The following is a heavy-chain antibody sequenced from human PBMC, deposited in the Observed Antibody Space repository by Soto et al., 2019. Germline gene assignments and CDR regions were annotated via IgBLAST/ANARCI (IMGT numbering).Heavy chain of an antibody. CDR2: IYSDYST. V-gene: IGHV3-66*01. D-gene: IGHD6-19*01. Sequence: DVQMVESGGGLVKRGGSLRLTCAASGFHINDQYMTWGRQAPGKGLEWVSVIYSDYSTYYGDAVKGRFSISRDNSENTLYLQMNRLRADDKAVYYCARGGAVAGSRGVLDLWGRGTMVTVSS. CDR3: ARGGAVAGSRGVLDL. CDR1: GFHINDQY. J-gene: IGHJ3*01.